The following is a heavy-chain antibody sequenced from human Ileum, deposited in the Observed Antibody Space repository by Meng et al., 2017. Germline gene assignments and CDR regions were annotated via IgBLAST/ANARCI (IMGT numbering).Heavy chain of an antibody. D-gene: IGHD2-15*01. CDR2: MFYIGHA. CDR1: GGSMNSYY. J-gene: IGHJ3*02. Sequence: SETLSLTCTVSGGSMNSYYWSWIRQAPGKGLEWIGYMFYIGHADYNPSLESRVTISVDASKSQFSLKLTSVTAADTAVYFCARERGRYCSGGACYSKYPDRDAFDIWGQGTMVTVSS. CDR3: ARERGRYCSGGACYSKYPDRDAFDI. V-gene: IGHV4-59*01.